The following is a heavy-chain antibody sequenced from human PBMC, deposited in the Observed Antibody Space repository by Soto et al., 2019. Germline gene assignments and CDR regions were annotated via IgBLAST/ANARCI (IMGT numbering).Heavy chain of an antibody. CDR2: TYHSGST. CDR1: GGSIISSNW. CDR3: ARDKGVGATWTGYYYGMDV. Sequence: SETLSLTCAVSGGSIISSNWCSWVRQPPGKGLEWIGETYHSGSTNYNPSLKSRVTISVDKSKNQFSLKLSSVTAADTAVYYCARDKGVGATWTGYYYGMDVWGQGTTVTVSS. D-gene: IGHD1-26*01. J-gene: IGHJ6*02. V-gene: IGHV4-4*02.